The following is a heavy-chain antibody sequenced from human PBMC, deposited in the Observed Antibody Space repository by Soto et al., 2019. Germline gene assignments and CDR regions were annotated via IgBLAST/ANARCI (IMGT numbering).Heavy chain of an antibody. CDR1: GFTFSSYW. Sequence: PGGSLRLSCAASGFTFSSYWMSWVRQAPGKGLEWVANIKQDGSEKYYVDSVKGRFTISRDNAKNSLYLQMNSLRAEDTAVCYCARYSYGRPYYYYYGMDVWGQGTTVTVSS. CDR2: IKQDGSEK. D-gene: IGHD5-18*01. V-gene: IGHV3-7*01. CDR3: ARYSYGRPYYYYYGMDV. J-gene: IGHJ6*02.